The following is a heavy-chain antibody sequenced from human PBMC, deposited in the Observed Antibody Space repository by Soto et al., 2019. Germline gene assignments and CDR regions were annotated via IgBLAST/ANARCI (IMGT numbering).Heavy chain of an antibody. CDR2: IYYSGST. Sequence: QVQLQESGPGLVKPSQTLSLTCTVSGGSISSGGYYWSWIRQHPGKGLEWIGYIYYSGSTYYNPSLKMRVTISVYTSKNQFSLKLSSVTAADTAVYYCARHNYDSSGTAVDVWGQGTTVTVSS. CDR3: ARHNYDSSGTAVDV. V-gene: IGHV4-31*03. J-gene: IGHJ6*02. D-gene: IGHD3-22*01. CDR1: GGSISSGGYY.